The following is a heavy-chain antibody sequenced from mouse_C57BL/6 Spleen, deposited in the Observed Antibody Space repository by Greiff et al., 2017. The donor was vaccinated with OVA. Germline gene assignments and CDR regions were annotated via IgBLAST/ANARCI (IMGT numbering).Heavy chain of an antibody. J-gene: IGHJ2*01. CDR3: ARRGFTTVVAPGYFDY. D-gene: IGHD1-1*01. CDR1: GFTFSDYG. CDR2: ISSGSSTI. Sequence: DVMLVESGGGLVKPGGSLKLSCAASGFTFSDYGMHWVRQAPEKGLEWVAYISSGSSTIYYADTVKGRFTISRDNAKNTLFLQRTRLRSEDTAMYYGARRGFTTVVAPGYFDYWGQGTTLTVSS. V-gene: IGHV5-17*01.